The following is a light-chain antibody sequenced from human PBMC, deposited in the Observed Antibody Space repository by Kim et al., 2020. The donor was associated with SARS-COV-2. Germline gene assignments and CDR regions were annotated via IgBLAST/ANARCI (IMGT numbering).Light chain of an antibody. Sequence: VSLGPAGMITCQGDSLRRYYATCYQQNPGQAPILLIFDKNNRPAGTPSRFSCSSSGNTASSTTAAAQAEDEAYYYCNPRETSDNVVFGGGTSLTVL. V-gene: IGLV3-19*01. CDR2: DKN. CDR3: NPRETSDNVV. CDR1: SLRRYY. J-gene: IGLJ2*01.